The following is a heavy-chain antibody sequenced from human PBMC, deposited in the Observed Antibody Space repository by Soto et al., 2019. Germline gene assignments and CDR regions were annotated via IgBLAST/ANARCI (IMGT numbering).Heavy chain of an antibody. CDR2: IYWDDDK. CDR1: GFSLTTSGVG. V-gene: IGHV2-5*02. Sequence: QITLKESGPTRVKPTQTLALTCTFSGFSLTTSGVGVCWIHKTPGKALEWLAVIYWDDDKRYSPSRKSRLTITKDTSKNQVVLTMAYMDPADTATYFCAHRGYMYGNWDHGYFDYWGQGTLVTVSS. CDR3: AHRGYMYGNWDHGYFDY. J-gene: IGHJ4*02. D-gene: IGHD5-18*01.